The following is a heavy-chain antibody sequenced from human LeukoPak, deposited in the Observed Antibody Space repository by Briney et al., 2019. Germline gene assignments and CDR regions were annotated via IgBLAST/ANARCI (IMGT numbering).Heavy chain of an antibody. CDR1: GFTFSSYA. J-gene: IGHJ5*02. Sequence: GGSLRLSCAASGFTFSSYAMHWVRQAPGKGLEWVAVISYDGSNKYYADSVKGRFTISRDNSKNTLYLQMNSLRAEDTAVYYCARGRGYYGSGSYYHWGQGTLVTVSS. CDR2: ISYDGSNK. D-gene: IGHD3-10*01. CDR3: ARGRGYYGSGSYYH. V-gene: IGHV3-30*04.